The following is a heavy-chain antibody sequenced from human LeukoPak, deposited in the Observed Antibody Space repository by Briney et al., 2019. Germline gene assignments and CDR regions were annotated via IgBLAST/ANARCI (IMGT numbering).Heavy chain of an antibody. Sequence: SVKVSCKASGGTFSSYAISWVRQAPGQGLEWMGGIIPIFGTANYAQQFQGRVTITADESTSTAYLELSSLRSEDTAVYYCARDPWPRQDNWFDPWGQGTLVTVSS. D-gene: IGHD5-24*01. CDR2: IIPIFGTA. CDR1: GGTFSSYA. J-gene: IGHJ5*02. CDR3: ARDPWPRQDNWFDP. V-gene: IGHV1-69*13.